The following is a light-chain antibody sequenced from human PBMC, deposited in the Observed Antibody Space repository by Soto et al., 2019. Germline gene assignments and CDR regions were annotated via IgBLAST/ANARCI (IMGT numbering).Light chain of an antibody. Sequence: ALTQPPSASGSPGQSVTISCTGTSYDVGGYNFVSWYQQHPGKAPKLMIYEVTKRPSGVPDRFSGSKSGNTASLTVSGLQAEDEADYYCSSFAGSNNVVFGGGTKVTVL. CDR1: SYDVGGYNF. CDR2: EVT. CDR3: SSFAGSNNVV. J-gene: IGLJ2*01. V-gene: IGLV2-8*01.